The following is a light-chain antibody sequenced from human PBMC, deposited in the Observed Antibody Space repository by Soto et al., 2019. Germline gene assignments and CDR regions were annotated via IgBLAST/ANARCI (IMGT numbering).Light chain of an antibody. V-gene: IGKV3-20*01. CDR3: QQYGSSPWT. CDR2: GAS. Sequence: IMFRLYLVNLSLTTGERATLSCRASQSVSGYLVWYQQKPGQAPRLLIYGASSRATGIPDRFSGSGSGTDFTLTISRLEPEDFAVYYCQQYGSSPWTFGQGAQV. CDR1: QSVSGY. J-gene: IGKJ1*01.